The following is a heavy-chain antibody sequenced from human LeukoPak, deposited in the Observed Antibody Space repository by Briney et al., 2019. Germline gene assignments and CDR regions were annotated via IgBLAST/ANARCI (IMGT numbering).Heavy chain of an antibody. CDR2: ISVSGGDT. Sequence: GGSLRLSCAASGFTFSNYPMRWVRQAPGEGLQWVSAISVSGGDTYYADSVTGRFTVSRDNFKNRLYLQMNSLRAEDTAVYYCARVYGTYYHDYWGQGNLVTVSS. CDR3: ARVYGTYYHDY. V-gene: IGHV3-23*01. CDR1: GFTFSNYP. J-gene: IGHJ4*02. D-gene: IGHD3-22*01.